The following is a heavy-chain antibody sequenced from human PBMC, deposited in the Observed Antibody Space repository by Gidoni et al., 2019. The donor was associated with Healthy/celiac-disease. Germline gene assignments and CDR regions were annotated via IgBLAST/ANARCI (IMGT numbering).Heavy chain of an antibody. J-gene: IGHJ3*02. D-gene: IGHD1-26*01. Sequence: EVQLVESGGGLVKPGGSLRLSCSASGFTLSSYSMNWVRQAPGKGLEWVSSISSSSSYIYYADSVKGRFTISRDNAKNSLYLQMNSLRAEDTAVYYCARGGGSYLNDAFDIWGQGTMVTVSS. V-gene: IGHV3-21*01. CDR1: GFTLSSYS. CDR3: ARGGGSYLNDAFDI. CDR2: ISSSSSYI.